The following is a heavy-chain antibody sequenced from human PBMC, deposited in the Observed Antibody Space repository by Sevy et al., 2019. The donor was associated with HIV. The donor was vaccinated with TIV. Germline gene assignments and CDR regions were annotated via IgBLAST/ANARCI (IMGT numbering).Heavy chain of an antibody. V-gene: IGHV4-4*07. Sequence: SETLSLICTVSGGSISSYYWSWIRQPAGKGLEWIGRIYTSGSTNYNPSLKSRVTMSVDTSKNQFSLKLSSVTAADTAVYYCARDPDYGGKSYYYYGMDVWGQGTTVTVSS. CDR2: IYTSGST. J-gene: IGHJ6*02. D-gene: IGHD4-17*01. CDR3: ARDPDYGGKSYYYYGMDV. CDR1: GGSISSYY.